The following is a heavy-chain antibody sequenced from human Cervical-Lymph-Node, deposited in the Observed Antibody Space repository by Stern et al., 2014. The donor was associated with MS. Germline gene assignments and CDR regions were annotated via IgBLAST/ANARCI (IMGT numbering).Heavy chain of an antibody. J-gene: IGHJ4*02. Sequence: VQLVESGAEVKKPGASVKVSCKASGYTFTSYGISWVRQAPGQGLEWMGWIRAYNGNTNYAPKFQGRVTMTKDTSTSTAYMELRSLRSDDTAVYYCARPSSEQWLVLDYWGQGTLVTVSS. CDR1: GYTFTSYG. CDR3: ARPSSEQWLVLDY. V-gene: IGHV1-18*01. CDR2: IRAYNGNT. D-gene: IGHD6-19*01.